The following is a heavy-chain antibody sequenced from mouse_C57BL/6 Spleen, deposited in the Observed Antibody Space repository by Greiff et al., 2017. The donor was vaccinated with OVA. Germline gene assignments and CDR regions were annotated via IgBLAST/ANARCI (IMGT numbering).Heavy chain of an antibody. Sequence: QVQLKQPGAELVRPGSSVKLSCKASGYTFTSYWMHWVKQRPIQGLEWIGNIDPSDSETHYNQKFKDKATLTVDKSSSTAYMQLSSLTSEDSAVYYCARGGYYSNYDYFDYWGQGTTLTVSS. J-gene: IGHJ2*01. CDR3: ARGGYYSNYDYFDY. D-gene: IGHD2-5*01. CDR1: GYTFTSYW. V-gene: IGHV1-52*01. CDR2: IDPSDSET.